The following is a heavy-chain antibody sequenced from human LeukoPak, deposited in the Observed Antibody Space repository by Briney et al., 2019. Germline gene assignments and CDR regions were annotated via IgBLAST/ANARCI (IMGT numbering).Heavy chain of an antibody. V-gene: IGHV3-11*01. D-gene: IGHD1-26*01. J-gene: IGHJ4*02. Sequence: GGSLRLSCATSGFPFSDYYMSWIRQAPGKGLEWISYISNSATTIYYADSVKGRFTISRDNAKNSLYLQMNSLRAEDTAVYYCARDNSGAFGDSGQGTLVTVSS. CDR1: GFPFSDYY. CDR2: ISNSATTI. CDR3: ARDNSGAFGD.